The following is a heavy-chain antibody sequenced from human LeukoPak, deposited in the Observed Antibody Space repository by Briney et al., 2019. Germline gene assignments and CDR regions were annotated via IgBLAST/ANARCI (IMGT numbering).Heavy chain of an antibody. CDR2: INPSGGST. V-gene: IGHV1-46*01. Sequence: ASVKVSCKASRYTFTSYYMHWVRQAPGQGLEWMGIINPSGGSTSYAQKFQGRVTMTRDTSTSTVYMELSSLRSEDTAVYYCARARSSSSWYGGSSMDVWGQGTTVTVSS. CDR3: ARARSSSSWYGGSSMDV. CDR1: RYTFTSYY. D-gene: IGHD6-13*01. J-gene: IGHJ6*02.